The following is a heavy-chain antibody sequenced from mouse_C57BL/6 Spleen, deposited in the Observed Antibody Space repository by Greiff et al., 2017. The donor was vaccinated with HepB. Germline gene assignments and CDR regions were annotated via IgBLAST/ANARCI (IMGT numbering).Heavy chain of an antibody. D-gene: IGHD2-5*01. CDR1: GFTFSSYA. Sequence: KLVESGGGLVKPGGSLKLSCAASGFTFSSYAMSWVRQTPEKRLEWVATISDGGSYTYYPDNVKGRFTISRDNAKNNLYLQMSHLKSEDTAMYYCARGGPTIVTTWYFDVWGTGTTVTVSS. V-gene: IGHV5-4*03. J-gene: IGHJ1*03. CDR3: ARGGPTIVTTWYFDV. CDR2: ISDGGSYT.